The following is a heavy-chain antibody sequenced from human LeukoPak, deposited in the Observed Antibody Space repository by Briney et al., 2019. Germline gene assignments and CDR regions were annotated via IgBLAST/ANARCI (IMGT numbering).Heavy chain of an antibody. CDR1: GGSISSGGYS. CDR2: IYHSGST. CDR3: ARGVWWGIDAFDI. Sequence: PSQTLSLTCAVSGGSISSGGYSWSWIRQPPGKGLEWIGYIYHSGSTYYNPSLKSRVTISVDTSKNQFSLKLSSVTAADTAVYYCARGVWWGIDAFDIWGQGTMVTVSS. J-gene: IGHJ3*02. D-gene: IGHD2-21*01. V-gene: IGHV4-30-2*01.